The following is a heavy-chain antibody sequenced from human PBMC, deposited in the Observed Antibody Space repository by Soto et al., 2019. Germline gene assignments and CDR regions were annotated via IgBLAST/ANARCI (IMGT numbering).Heavy chain of an antibody. CDR2: IYHSGST. CDR1: GGSVSSSSYY. D-gene: IGHD1-26*01. CDR3: ARRRGALRILYYYGMDV. Sequence: SETLSLTCIVSGGSVSSSSYYWSWIRQPPGKGLEWIGYIYHSGSTNYNPSLKSRVTISVDTSKNEFSLKLSSVTAADTAVYYCARRRGALRILYYYGMDVWGQGTTVTVS. V-gene: IGHV4-61*01. J-gene: IGHJ6*02.